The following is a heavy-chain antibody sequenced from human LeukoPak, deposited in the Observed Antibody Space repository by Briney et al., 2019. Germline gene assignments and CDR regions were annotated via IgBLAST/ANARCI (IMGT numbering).Heavy chain of an antibody. CDR2: FSGTGVST. CDR1: AFTFSSSA. CDR3: AKPRSAESPFDY. Sequence: GGSLRLSCAASAFTFSSSAMSWVPQAPGKGLEWVSGFSGTGVSTYYADSVQGRFTISRDNSKNTLYLQMNSLRAEATAVSYCAKPRSAESPFDYWGQGTLVTVSS. V-gene: IGHV3-23*01. J-gene: IGHJ4*02. D-gene: IGHD3-3*01.